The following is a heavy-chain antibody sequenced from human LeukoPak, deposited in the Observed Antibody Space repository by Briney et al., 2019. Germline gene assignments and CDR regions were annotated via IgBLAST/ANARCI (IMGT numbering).Heavy chain of an antibody. J-gene: IGHJ4*02. Sequence: NPGGSLRLSCATSGFTFSRYNMNWVRQAPGEGLEWVSSITSSSIYKYYADSVKGRFTISRDNAKNSLYLQMDSLRAEDTAVYYCARDGITMRILEYWGQGTLVTVSS. CDR2: ITSSSIYK. D-gene: IGHD3-10*01. CDR1: GFTFSRYN. V-gene: IGHV3-21*01. CDR3: ARDGITMRILEY.